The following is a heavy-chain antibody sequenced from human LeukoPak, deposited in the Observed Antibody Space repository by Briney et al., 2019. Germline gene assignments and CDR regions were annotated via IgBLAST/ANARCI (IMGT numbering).Heavy chain of an antibody. CDR3: ARDGTYYYDSSGYLDAFDI. V-gene: IGHV4-31*03. D-gene: IGHD3-22*01. CDR2: IYYSGST. J-gene: IGHJ3*02. Sequence: SETLSLTCTVSGGSISSSGYYWSWIRQHPGKGLEWIGYIYYSGSTYYNPSLKSRVTISVDTSKNQFSLKLSSVTAADTAVYYCARDGTYYYDSSGYLDAFDIWGQGTMVTVSS. CDR1: GGSISSSGYY.